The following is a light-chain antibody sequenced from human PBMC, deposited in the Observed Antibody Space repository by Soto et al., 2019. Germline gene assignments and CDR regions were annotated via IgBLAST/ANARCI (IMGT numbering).Light chain of an antibody. CDR1: SSDVGGYNS. J-gene: IGLJ1*01. Sequence: QSVLTQPASVSGSPGQSITISCTGTSSDVGGYNSVSWYRQDPGKAPRLMIYDVTNRPSGVSNRFSGSKSGNTASLTISGLQDEEEADYSCSSFKSRITYVFGTGTKVTVL. V-gene: IGLV2-14*01. CDR3: SSFKSRITYV. CDR2: DVT.